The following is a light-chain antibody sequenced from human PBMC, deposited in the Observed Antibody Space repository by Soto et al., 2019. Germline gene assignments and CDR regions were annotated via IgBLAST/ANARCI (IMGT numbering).Light chain of an antibody. CDR2: AAS. J-gene: IGKJ4*01. CDR1: QSISSW. Sequence: DIQMTQSPSTLSVSVGDRFTITCRASQSISSWLAWYQQKPGKAPKLVIFAASSLQTGVPSRFSGSGSGTDFTLTISSLQPEDFATYHCQQANSFPLTFGGGTKVDIK. CDR3: QQANSFPLT. V-gene: IGKV1-12*01.